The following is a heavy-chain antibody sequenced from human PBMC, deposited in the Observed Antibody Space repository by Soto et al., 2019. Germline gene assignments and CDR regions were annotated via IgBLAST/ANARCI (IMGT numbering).Heavy chain of an antibody. Sequence: PGESLKISCKGTGHIFSNYWIGWVRQTPGKVLEWMGIIFFRDSETKFSPSFQGQVTISVDKSLNTVYLQWSTLKASDSGVYYCARGYFDSGHGYDLWGQGTQVTVSS. CDR2: IFFRDSET. CDR3: ARGYFDSGHGYDL. V-gene: IGHV5-51*01. D-gene: IGHD3-9*01. CDR1: GHIFSNYW. J-gene: IGHJ5*02.